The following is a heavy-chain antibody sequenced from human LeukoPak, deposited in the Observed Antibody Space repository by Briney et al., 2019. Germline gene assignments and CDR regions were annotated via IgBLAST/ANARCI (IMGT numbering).Heavy chain of an antibody. V-gene: IGHV4-34*01. D-gene: IGHD5-12*01. CDR1: GGSFSGYY. J-gene: IGHJ4*02. CDR2: INHSGST. Sequence: SETLSLTCAVYGGSFSGYYWSWIRQPPGKGLEWIGEINHSGSTNYNPSLKSRVTISVDTSKNQFSLKLSSVAAADTAVYYCARERDIVATYFDYWGQGTLVTVSS. CDR3: ARERDIVATYFDY.